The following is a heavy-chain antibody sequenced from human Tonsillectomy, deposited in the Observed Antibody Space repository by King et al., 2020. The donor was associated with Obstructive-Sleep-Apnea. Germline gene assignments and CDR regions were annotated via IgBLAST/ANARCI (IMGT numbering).Heavy chain of an antibody. CDR2: INPNSGGT. Sequence: VQLVESGAEVKKPGASVKVSCKASGYTFTGYYMHWVRQAPGQGLEWMGWINPNSGGTNYAQTFQGRVTMTRDTSISTAYMELSRLRSDDTAVYYCARATEYYYYGMDVWGQGTTVTVSS. CDR3: ARATEYYYYGMDV. D-gene: IGHD1-14*01. V-gene: IGHV1-2*02. CDR1: GYTFTGYY. J-gene: IGHJ6*02.